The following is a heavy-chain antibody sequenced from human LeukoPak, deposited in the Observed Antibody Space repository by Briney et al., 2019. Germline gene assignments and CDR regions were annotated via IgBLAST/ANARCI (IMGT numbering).Heavy chain of an antibody. V-gene: IGHV3-20*04. CDR1: GFTFDDYA. CDR2: INWNGGST. J-gene: IGHJ4*02. D-gene: IGHD3-16*02. Sequence: GGSLRLSCAASGFTFDDYAMHWVRQAPGKGLEWVSGINWNGGSTGYADSVKGRFTISRDNAKNSLYLQMNSLRAEDTALYYCARVGHTSYDYVWGSYRYPYYFDYWGQGTLVTVSS. CDR3: ARVGHTSYDYVWGSYRYPYYFDY.